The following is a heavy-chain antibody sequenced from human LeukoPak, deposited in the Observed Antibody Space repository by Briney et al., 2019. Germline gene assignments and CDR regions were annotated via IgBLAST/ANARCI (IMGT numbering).Heavy chain of an antibody. Sequence: SETLSLTCAVYGGPFSGYYWSWIRQPPGKGLEWIGEINHSGSTNYNPSLKSRVTMSVDTSKNQFSLELSSVTAADTAVYYCARDGHSGAPSGMDVWGQGTTVTVSS. J-gene: IGHJ6*02. CDR3: ARDGHSGAPSGMDV. CDR2: INHSGST. V-gene: IGHV4-34*01. CDR1: GGPFSGYY. D-gene: IGHD1-26*01.